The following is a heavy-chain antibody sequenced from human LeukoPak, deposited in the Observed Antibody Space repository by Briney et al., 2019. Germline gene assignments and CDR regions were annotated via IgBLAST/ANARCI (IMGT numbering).Heavy chain of an antibody. CDR1: GFTVSSNY. J-gene: IGHJ6*02. CDR2: IYSGGST. Sequence: GGSLRLSCAASGFTVSSNYMSWVRQAPGKGLEWVSVIYSGGSTYYADSVKGRFIISRDNSKNTLYLQMNSLRAEDTAVYYCARDLPSITGTMDYYYSMDVWGQGTTVTVSS. D-gene: IGHD1-7*01. V-gene: IGHV3-53*01. CDR3: ARDLPSITGTMDYYYSMDV.